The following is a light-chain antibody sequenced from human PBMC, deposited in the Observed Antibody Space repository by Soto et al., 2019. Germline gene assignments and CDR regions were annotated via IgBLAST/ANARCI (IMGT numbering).Light chain of an antibody. CDR1: QSVSSY. V-gene: IGKV3-15*01. CDR2: DAS. Sequence: EIVLTQSPATLSLSPGERATLSCRASQSVSSYLACYQQKPGQAPRLLIYDASTRATGMPGRFSGSGSGTEFTLTISSLQSEDFAVYYCQQYNNWPWTFGQGTKVDIK. J-gene: IGKJ1*01. CDR3: QQYNNWPWT.